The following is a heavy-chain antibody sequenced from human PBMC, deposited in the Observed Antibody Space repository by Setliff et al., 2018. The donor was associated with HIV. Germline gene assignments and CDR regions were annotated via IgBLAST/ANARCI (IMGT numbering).Heavy chain of an antibody. J-gene: IGHJ4*02. D-gene: IGHD3-3*01. CDR1: GASLSPYF. V-gene: IGHV4-34*01. CDR3: VRGANFYTPRKRIFDY. Sequence: SEPLSLTCAVYGASLSPYFWHWIRQSPGKGLEWIGEISHNGGFNYSPSLESRLTMSVDTPRNQVSLNLSAVTAADTAIYYCVRGANFYTPRKRIFDYWGQGMSVTVSS. CDR2: ISHNGGF.